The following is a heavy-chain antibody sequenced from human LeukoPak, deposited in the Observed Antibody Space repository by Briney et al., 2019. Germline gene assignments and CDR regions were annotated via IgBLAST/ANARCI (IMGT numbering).Heavy chain of an antibody. CDR2: IGSSVSYI. V-gene: IGHV3-21*01. J-gene: IGHJ4*02. CDR1: GFTFSSYH. CDR3: ARRDTTERGHSYGLDF. Sequence: GGSLRLSCEVSGFTFSSYHMKWVRQAPGKGLEWVSSIGSSVSYIYYADSLTGRFTISRDNAKNSMYMQMHSLRAEDTAMYYCARRDTTERGHSYGLDFWGQGTLVTVSS. D-gene: IGHD5-18*01.